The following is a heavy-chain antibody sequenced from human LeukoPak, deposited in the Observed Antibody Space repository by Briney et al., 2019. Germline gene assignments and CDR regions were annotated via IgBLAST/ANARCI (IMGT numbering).Heavy chain of an antibody. J-gene: IGHJ4*02. V-gene: IGHV4-4*02. Sequence: PSGTLSLTCAVSGDSISSSNWWSWVRQPPGKGLEWIGEIYHSGSTNYNPSLKSRVTISVDTSKNQFSLKLSSVTAADTAVYYCASKHWGGAIDYWGQGTLVTVSS. CDR1: GDSISSSNW. CDR2: IYHSGST. CDR3: ASKHWGGAIDY. D-gene: IGHD7-27*01.